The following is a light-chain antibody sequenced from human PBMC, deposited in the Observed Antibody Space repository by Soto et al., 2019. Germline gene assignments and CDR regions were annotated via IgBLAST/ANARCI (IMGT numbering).Light chain of an antibody. V-gene: IGLV2-8*01. CDR2: EVS. CDR3: SSYAGTNDLLYV. CDR1: SSDVGAYNY. J-gene: IGLJ1*01. Sequence: QSALTQPPSASGSPGQSVTISCSGTSSDVGAYNYVSWYQQHPGKAPRLLIYEVSQRPSGVPDRFSGSKSANTASLTVSGLEAEDEGDYYCSSYAGTNDLLYVFGTGTKLTVL.